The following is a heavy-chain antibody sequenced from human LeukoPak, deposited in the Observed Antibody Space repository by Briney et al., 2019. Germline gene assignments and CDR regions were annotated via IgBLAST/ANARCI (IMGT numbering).Heavy chain of an antibody. J-gene: IGHJ4*02. CDR2: IGPYNGYT. Sequence: GASVKVSCKASGYIFTNYGISWVRQAAGQGLEWMGWIGPYNGYTNYAQKLQGRVTLTTDTSTSTAYMDLRSLRSDDTAVYYCVREKYCSGDTCYSGAIDSWGQGTLVTVSS. D-gene: IGHD2-15*01. V-gene: IGHV1-18*01. CDR1: GYIFTNYG. CDR3: VREKYCSGDTCYSGAIDS.